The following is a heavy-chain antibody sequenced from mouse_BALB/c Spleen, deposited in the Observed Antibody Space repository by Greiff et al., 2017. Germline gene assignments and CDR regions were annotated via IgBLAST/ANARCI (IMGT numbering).Heavy chain of an antibody. CDR1: GYSFTSYW. V-gene: IGHV1-5*01. CDR3: TRSGDYDDGGYAMDY. J-gene: IGHJ4*01. CDR2: IYPGNSDT. Sequence: VQLQQSGTVLARPGASVKMSCKASGYSFTSYWMHWVKQRPGQGLEWIGAIYPGNSDTSYNQKFKGKAKLTAVTSASTAYMELSSLTNEDSAVYYCTRSGDYDDGGYAMDYWGQGTSVTVSS. D-gene: IGHD2-4*01.